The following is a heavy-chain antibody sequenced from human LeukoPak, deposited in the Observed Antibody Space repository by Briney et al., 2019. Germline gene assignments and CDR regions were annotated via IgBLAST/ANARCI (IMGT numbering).Heavy chain of an antibody. CDR1: GFTFSSYG. V-gene: IGHV3-30*18. D-gene: IGHD6-19*01. Sequence: GGSLRLSCAASGFTFSSYGMHWVRQAPGKGLEWVAVISYDGSNKYYADSVKGRFTISRDNSKNTLYLQMNSLRAEDTAVYYCAKAAAVADPDRSPFDYWGQGTLVTVSS. CDR3: AKAAAVADPDRSPFDY. CDR2: ISYDGSNK. J-gene: IGHJ4*02.